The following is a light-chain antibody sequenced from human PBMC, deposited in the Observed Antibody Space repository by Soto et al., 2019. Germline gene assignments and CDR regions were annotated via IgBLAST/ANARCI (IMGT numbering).Light chain of an antibody. J-gene: IGKJ4*01. Sequence: IVFTQSPGTLSLSAGERSTLAWSASQSVSSNYLAWYQQKPGQAPKVLIYRASSRATGIPDRFSGSGSGTDFTLTISRLEPEDFTVYYCQQYGSSPLTFGGGTKVDIK. CDR2: RAS. CDR3: QQYGSSPLT. CDR1: QSVSSNY. V-gene: IGKV3-20*01.